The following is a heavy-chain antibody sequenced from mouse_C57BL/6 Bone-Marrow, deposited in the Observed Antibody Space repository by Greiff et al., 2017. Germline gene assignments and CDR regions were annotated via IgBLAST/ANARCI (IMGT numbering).Heavy chain of an antibody. Sequence: QVQLQQSGPGLVQPSHSLSITCTVSGFSLTSYGVHWVRQSPGKGLEWLGVIWSGGSTDYNAAFISRLSISKDNSKSQVFFKMNSLQADDTDIYYCASAITTVVSSFPYYAMDYWGQGTSVTVSS. D-gene: IGHD1-1*01. CDR1: GFSLTSYG. CDR2: IWSGGST. V-gene: IGHV2-2*01. J-gene: IGHJ4*01. CDR3: ASAITTVVSSFPYYAMDY.